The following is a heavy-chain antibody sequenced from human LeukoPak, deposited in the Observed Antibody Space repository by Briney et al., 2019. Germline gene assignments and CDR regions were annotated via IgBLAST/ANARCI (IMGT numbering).Heavy chain of an antibody. V-gene: IGHV4-4*07. Sequence: SETLSLTCTVSGGSMSSYYWSFIRQPAGKGLEWIGRIHTSWTTYYNPSLKSRVTMSVDTSRNQFSLRLTSVTAADTAVYYCARNGYCSGGSCYSNNAFDIWGQGTVVTVSS. CDR1: GGSMSSYY. CDR2: IHTSWTT. J-gene: IGHJ3*02. CDR3: ARNGYCSGGSCYSNNAFDI. D-gene: IGHD2-15*01.